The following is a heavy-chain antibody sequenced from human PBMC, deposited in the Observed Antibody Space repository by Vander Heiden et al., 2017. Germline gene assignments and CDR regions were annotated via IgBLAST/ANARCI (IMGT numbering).Heavy chain of an antibody. CDR2: INPSGGST. CDR3: ARDRLYCTNGVCSHYFDY. V-gene: IGHV1-46*01. Sequence: QVQLVQSGAEAKKPGASVKVSCKASGYTFTSYYIPWVRQGPGQGLEWMGIINPSGGSTSYAQKFQGRVTMTRDTSTSTVYMELSSLRSEDTAVYYCARDRLYCTNGVCSHYFDYWGQGTLVTVSS. J-gene: IGHJ4*02. D-gene: IGHD2-8*01. CDR1: GYTFTSYY.